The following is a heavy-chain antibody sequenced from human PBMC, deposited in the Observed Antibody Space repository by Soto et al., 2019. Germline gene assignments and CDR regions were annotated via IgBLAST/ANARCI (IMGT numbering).Heavy chain of an antibody. J-gene: IGHJ4*02. CDR2: IGASGDIT. D-gene: IGHD2-21*02. CDR3: AKDDFTDRGDDYFDY. CDR1: GFSFTNFA. Sequence: LRLSCAASGFSFTNFAMSWVRQAPWKGLEWVAGIGASGDITWYADSVKGRLSISRDNSKNTLYLQLNSLRFEDTAVYYCAKDDFTDRGDDYFDYWGPGTLVTVSS. V-gene: IGHV3-23*01.